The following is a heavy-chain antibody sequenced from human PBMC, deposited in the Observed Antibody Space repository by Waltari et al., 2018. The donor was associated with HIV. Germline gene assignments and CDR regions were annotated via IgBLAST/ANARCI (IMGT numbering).Heavy chain of an antibody. J-gene: IGHJ4*02. Sequence: QVQLVQSGAEVKKPGASVKVSCKASGYPFTSYDLNWVRQATGQGLEWLGWMNPNSGNTGYAQRFQGRVTMTRNTSISTAYMELSSLRSEDTAVYFCARGPQDYPKYYFDYWGQGTLVTVSS. CDR1: GYPFTSYD. D-gene: IGHD4-17*01. CDR3: ARGPQDYPKYYFDY. V-gene: IGHV1-8*01. CDR2: MNPNSGNT.